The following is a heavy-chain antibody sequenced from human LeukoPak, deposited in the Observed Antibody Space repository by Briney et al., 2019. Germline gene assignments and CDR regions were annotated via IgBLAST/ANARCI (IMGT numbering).Heavy chain of an antibody. Sequence: SGPTLVKPTQTPTLTCTFSGFSLTTSGVSLGWIRQPPGKALEWLALIYWDDDKRYSPSLKSRLTITKDTSKNQVVLTMTNMDPVDTATYYCAHREVRLDYFDYWGQGILVTVSS. CDR2: IYWDDDK. CDR3: AHREVRLDYFDY. CDR1: GFSLTTSGVS. D-gene: IGHD3-10*01. V-gene: IGHV2-5*02. J-gene: IGHJ4*02.